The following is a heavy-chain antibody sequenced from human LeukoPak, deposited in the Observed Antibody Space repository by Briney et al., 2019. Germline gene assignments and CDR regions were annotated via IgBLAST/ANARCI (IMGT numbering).Heavy chain of an antibody. CDR2: IYSGGST. D-gene: IGHD1-26*01. CDR1: GLTFSFYS. V-gene: IGHV3-53*01. CDR3: ARGGSYLSAFDI. Sequence: GGSLRLSCAASGLTFSFYSMNWVRQAPGKGLEWVSIIYSGGSTFYADSVKGRFTISRDNSKNTLYLQMNSLRAEDTAVYYCARGGSYLSAFDIWGQGTMVTVSS. J-gene: IGHJ3*02.